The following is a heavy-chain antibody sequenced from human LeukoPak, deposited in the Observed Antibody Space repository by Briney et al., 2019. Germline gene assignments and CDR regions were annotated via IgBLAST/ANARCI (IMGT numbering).Heavy chain of an antibody. CDR1: GFTFSNYA. CDR2: IRGGGTGST. CDR3: AKRLDYSSSWYYFDY. Sequence: GGSLRLSCAASGFTFSNYAMTWVRQAPGKGLEWVSPIRGGGTGSTYYADSVKGRFTISRDNSKNTLYLQMNSLRAEDSAIYYCAKRLDYSSSWYYFDYWGQGTLVTVSS. V-gene: IGHV3-23*01. J-gene: IGHJ4*02. D-gene: IGHD6-13*01.